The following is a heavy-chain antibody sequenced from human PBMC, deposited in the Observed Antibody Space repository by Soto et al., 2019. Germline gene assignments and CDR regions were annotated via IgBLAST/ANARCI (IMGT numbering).Heavy chain of an antibody. Sequence: GGSLRLSCAASGFSFSSKWMTWVRQAPGKGLEWVANINPDGSEKQYVDSVRGRFTISRDNAKNSLYLQMNSLRAEDTAVYFCAYSSAYAYFFDPWGQGTLVTVSS. CDR2: INPDGSEK. J-gene: IGHJ5*02. V-gene: IGHV3-7*01. D-gene: IGHD3-22*01. CDR3: AYSSAYAYFFDP. CDR1: GFSFSSKW.